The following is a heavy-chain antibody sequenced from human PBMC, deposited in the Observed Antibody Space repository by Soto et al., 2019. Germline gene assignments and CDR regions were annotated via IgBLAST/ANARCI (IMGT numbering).Heavy chain of an antibody. CDR1: GASIYNGGYF. CDR3: GAYDSSGYI. V-gene: IGHV4-30-4*01. D-gene: IGHD3-22*01. J-gene: IGHJ4*02. Sequence: SGTLSLTCSVSGASIYNGGYFWSWIRQSPGKGLEWIGHIHNSGSPYNNPSLKSRVTISADTSKNQFSLKLSSVTAADAAVYYCGAYDSSGYIWGQGTLVSVSS. CDR2: IHNSGSP.